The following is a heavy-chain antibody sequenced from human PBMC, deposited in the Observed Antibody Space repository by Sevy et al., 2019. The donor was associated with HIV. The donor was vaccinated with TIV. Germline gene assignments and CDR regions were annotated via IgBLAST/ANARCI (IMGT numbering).Heavy chain of an antibody. V-gene: IGHV3-23*01. CDR2: ISGSGGST. Sequence: GGSLRLSCAASGFTFSSYAMSWVRQAPGKGLEWVSAISGSGGSTYYADSVKGRFPISRDNSKNTRYLQMNSLRAEDTAVYYCAKGDFDWLPRYFDYWGQGTLVTVSS. J-gene: IGHJ4*02. CDR3: AKGDFDWLPRYFDY. CDR1: GFTFSSYA. D-gene: IGHD3-9*01.